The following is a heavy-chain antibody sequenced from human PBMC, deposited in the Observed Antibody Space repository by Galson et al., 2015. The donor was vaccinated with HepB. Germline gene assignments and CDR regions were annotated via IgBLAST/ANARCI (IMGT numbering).Heavy chain of an antibody. CDR2: ISYDGSNK. Sequence: SLRLSCAASGFTFSSYAMHWVRQAPGKGLEWVAVISYDGSNKYYADSVKGRFTISRDNSKNTLYLQMNSLRAEDTAVYYCARGLTQGYYDSSGPYYYYGMDVWGQGTTVTVSS. CDR1: GFTFSSYA. D-gene: IGHD3-22*01. J-gene: IGHJ6*02. CDR3: ARGLTQGYYDSSGPYYYYGMDV. V-gene: IGHV3-30-3*01.